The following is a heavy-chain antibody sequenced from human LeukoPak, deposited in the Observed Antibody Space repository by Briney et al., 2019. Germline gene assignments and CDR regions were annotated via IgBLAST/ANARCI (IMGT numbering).Heavy chain of an antibody. Sequence: ASVTVSCKASGYTFTSYYMHWVRQAPGQGLEWMGIINPSGGSTSYAQKFQGRVTMTRDTSTSTVYMELSSLRSEDTAVYYCARDQTLTYYYDSSPRGSDYWGQGTLVTVSS. CDR2: INPSGGST. CDR3: ARDQTLTYYYDSSPRGSDY. CDR1: GYTFTSYY. D-gene: IGHD3-22*01. J-gene: IGHJ4*02. V-gene: IGHV1-46*01.